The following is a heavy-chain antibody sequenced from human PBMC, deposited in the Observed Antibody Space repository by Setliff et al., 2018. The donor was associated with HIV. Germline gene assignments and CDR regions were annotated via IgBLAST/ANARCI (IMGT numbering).Heavy chain of an antibody. D-gene: IGHD5-18*01. Sequence: PSETLSLTCCVSGGSINSYHWSWIRQSPGKGLEWIGYIYKSGTTNYSSSLKSRVTISADPSKNQFSLKLTSVTAADTAVYYCGRLSETAMASFDSWGQGTLVTVSS. CDR1: GGSINSYH. V-gene: IGHV4-4*08. CDR3: GRLSETAMASFDS. CDR2: IYKSGTT. J-gene: IGHJ4*02.